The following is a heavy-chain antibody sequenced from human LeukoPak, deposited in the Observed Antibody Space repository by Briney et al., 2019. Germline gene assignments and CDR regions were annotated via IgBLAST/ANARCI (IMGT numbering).Heavy chain of an antibody. J-gene: IGHJ4*02. CDR2: MNPNSGNT. D-gene: IGHD3-10*01. Sequence: ASVKVSCKASGYTFTSYDINWVRQATGQGLEWMGWMNPNSGNTGYAQKVQGRVTMTRNTSISTAYMELSSLRSEDTAVYYCARGRYLYGSGSYGYWGQGTLVTVSS. CDR1: GYTFTSYD. CDR3: ARGRYLYGSGSYGY. V-gene: IGHV1-8*01.